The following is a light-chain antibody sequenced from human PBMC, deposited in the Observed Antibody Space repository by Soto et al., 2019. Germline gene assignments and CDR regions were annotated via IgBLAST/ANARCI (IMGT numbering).Light chain of an antibody. V-gene: IGLV2-8*01. CDR1: SSDVGAYNY. CDR3: SSYAGSNILI. CDR2: EVN. J-gene: IGLJ2*01. Sequence: QSALTQPPSASGSPGQSITFSCTGTSSDVGAYNYVSWYQQLPGKAPKLIIHEVNKRPSGVPDRFSGSKSGNTASLTVTGLQAEDEADYYCSSYAGSNILIFGEGTKLTVL.